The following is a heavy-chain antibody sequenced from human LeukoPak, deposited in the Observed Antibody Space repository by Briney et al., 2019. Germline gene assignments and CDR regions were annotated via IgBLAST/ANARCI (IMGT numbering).Heavy chain of an antibody. CDR3: ASGGGWVFDY. CDR2: IGSSGTTR. V-gene: IGHV3-48*03. CDR1: GFPFSIYE. Sequence: PGGSLRLSCAVSGFPFSIYEMNWVRQAPGKGLEWVSNIGSSGTTRYYADSVKGRFSISRDNAKNSLYLQMNSLRAEDTAVYYCASGGGWVFDYWGLGTLVTVSS. D-gene: IGHD6-19*01. J-gene: IGHJ4*02.